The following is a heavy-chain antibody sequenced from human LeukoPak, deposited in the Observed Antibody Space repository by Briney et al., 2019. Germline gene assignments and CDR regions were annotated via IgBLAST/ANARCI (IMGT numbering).Heavy chain of an antibody. V-gene: IGHV6-1*01. D-gene: IGHD6-19*01. CDR3: AREVAGTWAFDI. J-gene: IGHJ3*02. Sequence: QTLSLTCAISGDSVSSNTAAWSWIRPSPSRGLEWLGRTFYRSNWYDDYAASVKSRITINPDTSKNQFSLHLKSVTPEDTAVYYCAREVAGTWAFDIWGQGTRVTVSS. CDR2: TFYRSNWYD. CDR1: GDSVSSNTAA.